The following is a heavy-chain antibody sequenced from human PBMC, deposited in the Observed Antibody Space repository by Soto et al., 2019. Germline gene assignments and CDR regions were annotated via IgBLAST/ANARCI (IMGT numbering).Heavy chain of an antibody. V-gene: IGHV3-73*01. CDR3: TRVRYSGYDFGFDY. CDR1: GFTFSGSA. Sequence: EVQLVESGGGLVQPGGSLKLSCAASGFTFSGSAMHRVRQASGKGLEWVGRIRSKANSYATAYAASVKGRFTISRDDSKNTAYLQMNSLKTEDTAVYYCTRVRYSGYDFGFDYWGQGTLVTVSS. J-gene: IGHJ4*02. CDR2: IRSKANSYAT. D-gene: IGHD5-12*01.